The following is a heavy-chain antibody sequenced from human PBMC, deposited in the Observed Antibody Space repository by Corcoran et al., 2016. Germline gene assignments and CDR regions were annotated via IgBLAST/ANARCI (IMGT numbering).Heavy chain of an antibody. CDR2: IYHSGST. D-gene: IGHD4-17*01. J-gene: IGHJ4*02. CDR3: ARDNLRWYYVDY. Sequence: QVQLQESGPGLVKPSETLSLTCTVSGYSISSGYYWGWIRQPPGKGLEWIGSIYHSGSTYYNPSLKSRVTISVDTSKNQLSLKLSSVTAADTALYYCARDNLRWYYVDYWGQGTLVTVSS. V-gene: IGHV4-38-2*02. CDR1: GYSISSGYY.